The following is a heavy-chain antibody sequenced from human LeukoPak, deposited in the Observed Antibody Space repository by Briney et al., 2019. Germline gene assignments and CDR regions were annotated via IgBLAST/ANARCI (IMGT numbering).Heavy chain of an antibody. J-gene: IGHJ6*03. V-gene: IGHV4-4*07. CDR2: IYTSGST. CDR3: ARVAFDYYYYYMDV. Sequence: SETPSLTCTVSGGSISSYYWSWIRQPAGKGLEWIGRIYTSGSTNYNPSLKSRVTISVDTSKNQFSLKLSSVTAADTAVYYCARVAFDYYYYYMDVWGKGTTVTVSS. CDR1: GGSISSYY.